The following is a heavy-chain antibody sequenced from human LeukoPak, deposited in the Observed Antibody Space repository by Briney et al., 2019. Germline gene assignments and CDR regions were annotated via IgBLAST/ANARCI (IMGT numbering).Heavy chain of an antibody. CDR1: GGSISSYY. D-gene: IGHD6-19*01. V-gene: IGHV4-59*01. J-gene: IGHJ4*02. CDR3: ARDRGSGWYQYYFDY. CDR2: IYYSGST. Sequence: TSETLSLTCTVSGGSISSYYWSWIRQPPGKGLEWIGYIYYSGSTNYNPSLKSRVTISVDTSKNQFSLKLSSVTAADTAVYYCARDRGSGWYQYYFDYWGQGTLVTVSS.